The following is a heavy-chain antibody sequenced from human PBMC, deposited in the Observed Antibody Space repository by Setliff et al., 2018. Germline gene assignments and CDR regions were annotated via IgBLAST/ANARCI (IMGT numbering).Heavy chain of an antibody. CDR1: GYTFTSYA. V-gene: IGHV7-4-1*02. D-gene: IGHD3-9*01. CDR3: ARDKGSIGLTGPRCDY. CDR2: INTNTGNP. Sequence: ASVKVSCKASGYTFTSYAMNWVRQAPGQGLEGMGWINTNTGNPTYAQGFTGRFVFSLDTSVSTAYLQISSLKAEDTAVYYCARDKGSIGLTGPRCDYWGQGTLVTVSS. J-gene: IGHJ4*02.